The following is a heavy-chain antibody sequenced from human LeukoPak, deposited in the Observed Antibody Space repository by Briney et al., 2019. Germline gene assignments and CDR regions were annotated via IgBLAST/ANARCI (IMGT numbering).Heavy chain of an antibody. V-gene: IGHV4-39*01. J-gene: IGHJ4*02. CDR1: GGSISSSSYY. Sequence: SETLSLTCTVSGGSISSSSYYWGWIRQPPGKGLEWIGSIYYSGSTYYNPSLKSRVTISVDTSKNQFSLKLSSVTAADTAVYYCARGPSQWLVGRYYFDYWGQGTLVTVSS. D-gene: IGHD6-19*01. CDR3: ARGPSQWLVGRYYFDY. CDR2: IYYSGST.